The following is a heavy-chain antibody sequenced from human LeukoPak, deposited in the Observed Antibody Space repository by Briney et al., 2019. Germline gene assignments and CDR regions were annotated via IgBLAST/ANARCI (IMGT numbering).Heavy chain of an antibody. CDR3: AKCGYSYGGELNY. J-gene: IGHJ4*02. CDR2: IRYDGSNK. Sequence: GGSLRLSCAASGFTFSDYGMHWVRQAPGKGLEWVAFIRYDGSNKYYADSVKGRFTISRDNAKNSLYLQMNSLRVEDTAVYYCAKCGYSYGGELNYWGQGTLVTVSS. V-gene: IGHV3-30*02. CDR1: GFTFSDYG. D-gene: IGHD5-18*01.